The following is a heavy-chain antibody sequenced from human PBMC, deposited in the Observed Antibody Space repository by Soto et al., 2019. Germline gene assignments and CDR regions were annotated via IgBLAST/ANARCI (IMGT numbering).Heavy chain of an antibody. V-gene: IGHV1-69*02. CDR3: ARVSSSSGWFDP. CDR2: IIPILGIA. D-gene: IGHD6-6*01. Sequence: ASVKVSCKASGGTFSIYTISWVRQAPGQGLEWMGRIIPILGIANYAQKFQGWVTTTRDTSISTAYMELSRLRSDDTAVYYCARVSSSSGWFDPWGQGTLVTVSS. J-gene: IGHJ5*02. CDR1: GGTFSIYT.